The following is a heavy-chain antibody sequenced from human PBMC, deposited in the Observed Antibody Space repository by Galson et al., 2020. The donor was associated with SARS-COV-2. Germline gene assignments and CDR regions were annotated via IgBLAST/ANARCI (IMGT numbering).Heavy chain of an antibody. V-gene: IGHV3-11*03. Sequence: GESLKISCAASGFTFSDYYMSWIRQAPGKGLEWISYISSSGSYTNYADSVKGRFSISRDNAKKSQFLQMNSLRAEDTAVDYCARSGRDCSGGICYGAEYFQHWGQGTLVIVSS. CDR1: GFTFSDYY. CDR2: ISSSGSYT. J-gene: IGHJ1*01. D-gene: IGHD2-15*01. CDR3: ARSGRDCSGGICYGAEYFQH.